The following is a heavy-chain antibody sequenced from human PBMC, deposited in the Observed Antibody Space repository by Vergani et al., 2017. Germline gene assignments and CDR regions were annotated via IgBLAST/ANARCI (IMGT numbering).Heavy chain of an antibody. D-gene: IGHD3-10*01. J-gene: IGHJ6*02. CDR2: IIPIFGTA. CDR1: GGTFSSYA. Sequence: QVQLVQSGAEVKKPGSSVKVSCKASGGTFSSYAISWVRQAPGQGLEWMGRIIPIFGTANYAQKFQGRVTITADESTSTAYMELSSLRSEDTAVYYCARGRYGSGSYYSPAYYYYGMDVWGQGTTVTVSS. V-gene: IGHV1-69*13. CDR3: ARGRYGSGSYYSPAYYYYGMDV.